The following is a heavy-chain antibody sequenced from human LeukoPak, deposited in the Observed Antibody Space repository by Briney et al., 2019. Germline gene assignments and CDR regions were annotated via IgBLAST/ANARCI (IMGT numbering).Heavy chain of an antibody. CDR3: ASTSMDWKSATFYYYYYMDV. D-gene: IGHD3/OR15-3a*01. CDR2: IIPIFGTT. V-gene: IGHV1-69*05. CDR1: GGTFSSYA. J-gene: IGHJ6*03. Sequence: GSSVKVSCKASGGTFSSYAISWVRQAPGQGLEWMGGIIPIFGTTNYAQKFQGRVTITTDESTSTAYMELSSLRSEDTAVYYCASTSMDWKSATFYYYYYMDVWGKGTTVTVSS.